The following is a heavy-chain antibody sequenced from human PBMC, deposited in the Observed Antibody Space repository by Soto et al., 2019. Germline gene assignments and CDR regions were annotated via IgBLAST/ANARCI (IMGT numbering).Heavy chain of an antibody. D-gene: IGHD3-3*01. J-gene: IGHJ4*02. CDR2: ISYDGSNK. CDR3: ARDLSWIFRIIGPIDD. V-gene: IGHV3-30*04. Sequence: ESGGGVVQPGMSLRLSCAASGFTFSSYAMHWVRQAPGKGLEWVAVISYDGSNKYYAASVKGRFTISRDNSKNTLYLQMNSLRTEDTAVYFCARDLSWIFRIIGPIDDWGQVSLVTVSP. CDR1: GFTFSSYA.